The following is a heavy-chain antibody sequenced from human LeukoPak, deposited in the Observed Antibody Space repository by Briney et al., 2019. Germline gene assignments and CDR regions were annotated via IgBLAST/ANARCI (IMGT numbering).Heavy chain of an antibody. V-gene: IGHV3-66*01. CDR3: ATQNWGSRAFDY. CDR1: GFTVSSSH. CDR2: LYSGGNT. J-gene: IGHJ4*02. Sequence: GGSLRLSCAVSGFTVSSSHMSWVRQAPGKGLEWVSILYSGGNTFYEDSVKGRFTISRDNSKNTLYLQMNSLRAEDTAVYYCATQNWGSRAFDYWGQGTLVPVSS. D-gene: IGHD7-27*01.